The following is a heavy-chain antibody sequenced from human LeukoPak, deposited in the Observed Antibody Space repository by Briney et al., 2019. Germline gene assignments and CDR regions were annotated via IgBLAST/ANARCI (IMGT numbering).Heavy chain of an antibody. J-gene: IGHJ6*02. CDR1: GGSISTYY. CDR3: ARRSRADYGGNAKNYGTDV. V-gene: IGHV4-59*08. D-gene: IGHD4-23*01. Sequence: KPSETLSLTCTVSGGSISTYYWSWIRQPPGKELEWIGYIYYSGSTNYNPSLKSRVTTSVDTSKNQFSLKLRSVTAADTAVYYCARRSRADYGGNAKNYGTDVWGQGTTVTVSS. CDR2: IYYSGST.